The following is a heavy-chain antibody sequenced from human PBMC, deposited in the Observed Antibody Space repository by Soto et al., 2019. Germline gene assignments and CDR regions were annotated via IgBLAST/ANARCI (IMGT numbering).Heavy chain of an antibody. CDR3: VKSTTLDDYTNHLFDY. CDR2: ITWNTYDI. D-gene: IGHD4-4*01. V-gene: IGHV3-9*01. Sequence: EVQLVESGGGLVQPGRSLRLSCAASGFTFDDYAMHWVRQAPGKGLEWVSGITWNTYDIGYADSVKGRFTISRDNARNSLYLQMSSLRAEDTALYYCVKSTTLDDYTNHLFDYWGQGTLVTVSS. CDR1: GFTFDDYA. J-gene: IGHJ4*02.